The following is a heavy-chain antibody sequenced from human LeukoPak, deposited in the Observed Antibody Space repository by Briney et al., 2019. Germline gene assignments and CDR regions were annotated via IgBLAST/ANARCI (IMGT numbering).Heavy chain of an antibody. CDR2: INPNSGGT. CDR3: ARDHYDAFDV. Sequence: GASVKVCCKASGYIFTAYYIHWGRQAPGQGLEWMGWINPNSGGTNYAQKFQDRVTMTRDTSISTAYMELSRLRSDDTAVYFCARDHYDAFDVWGQGTMVTVSS. J-gene: IGHJ3*01. CDR1: GYIFTAYY. V-gene: IGHV1-2*02.